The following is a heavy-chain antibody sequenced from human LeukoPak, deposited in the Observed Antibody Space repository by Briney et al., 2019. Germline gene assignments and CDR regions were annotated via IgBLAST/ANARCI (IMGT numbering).Heavy chain of an antibody. CDR2: ISGSGGST. Sequence: GGSLRLSCAASGFTFSSYAMSWVRQAPGKGLEWVSAISGSGGSTYYADSVKGRFTISRDNSKNTLYLQMNSLRAEDTAVYYCAKATYYGSGSPPPGIDYWGQGTLVTVSS. CDR1: GFTFSSYA. V-gene: IGHV3-23*01. CDR3: AKATYYGSGSPPPGIDY. D-gene: IGHD3-10*01. J-gene: IGHJ4*02.